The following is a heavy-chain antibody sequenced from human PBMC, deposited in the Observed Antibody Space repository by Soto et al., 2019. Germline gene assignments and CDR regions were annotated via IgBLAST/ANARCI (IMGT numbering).Heavy chain of an antibody. CDR2: IYYSGST. V-gene: IGHV4-59*01. J-gene: IGHJ4*02. Sequence: QVQLQESGPRLVKPSETLSLTCTVSGDSITTSYWSWIRQSPGKGLEWIGYIYYSGSTNYNPSLNSRVTISVNTSKKHCSLKLTSVTSADAAVYYCARVKSGAAFDYWGQGTLVTDSS. CDR1: GDSITTSY. CDR3: ARVKSGAAFDY. D-gene: IGHD2-15*01.